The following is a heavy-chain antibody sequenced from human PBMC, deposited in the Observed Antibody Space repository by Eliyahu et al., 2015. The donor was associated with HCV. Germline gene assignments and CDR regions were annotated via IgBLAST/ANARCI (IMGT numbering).Heavy chain of an antibody. J-gene: IGHJ4*02. Sequence: EVQLVESGGGLVKPGGSLRLSCAASGFTFXXAWXYWVRQAPGKGLEWVGRIKSKTDGETTDYAAPVKGRFTISGDDSKNMLYLQMSSLKIEDTAVYYCTTGHYENSGSHHNFFHYWGQGTLVTVSA. CDR1: GFTFXXAW. CDR2: IKSKTDGETT. CDR3: TTGHYENSGSHHNFFHY. D-gene: IGHD3-22*01. V-gene: IGHV3-15*01.